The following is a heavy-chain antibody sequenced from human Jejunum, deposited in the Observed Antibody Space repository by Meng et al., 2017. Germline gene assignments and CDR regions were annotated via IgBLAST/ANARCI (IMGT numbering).Heavy chain of an antibody. V-gene: IGHV4-30-4*01. Sequence: QVQLQESVTGLVKPSQTLSFTCTVSGVSIYGADYYWSCVRQPPGKGLEWIGDIFYSGTSHYNPSLKSRVFMSVDTSKNQFSLKLISVTAADTAVYYCARTMTDFYDSSGYSHFDYWGQGTLVTVSS. D-gene: IGHD3-22*01. J-gene: IGHJ4*02. CDR2: IFYSGTS. CDR1: GVSIYGADYY. CDR3: ARTMTDFYDSSGYSHFDY.